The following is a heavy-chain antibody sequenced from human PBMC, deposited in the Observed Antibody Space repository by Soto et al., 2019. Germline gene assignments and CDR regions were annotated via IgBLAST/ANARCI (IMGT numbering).Heavy chain of an antibody. V-gene: IGHV3-72*01. Sequence: EVQLVESGGGLVQPGGSLRLSCAASGFTFSDHYVDWVRQAPGKGLEWVARIRNKANSYSTEYAASAKGRFTISRDDSKNLGYLKLVSLKTEDTAVYSCPRIRWGSYDLKYFDYWGQGPLVTVSS. CDR1: GFTFSDHY. CDR3: PRIRWGSYDLKYFDY. D-gene: IGHD1-26*01. CDR2: IRNKANSYST. J-gene: IGHJ4*02.